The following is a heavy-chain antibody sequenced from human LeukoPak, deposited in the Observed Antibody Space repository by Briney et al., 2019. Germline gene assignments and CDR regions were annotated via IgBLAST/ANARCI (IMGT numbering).Heavy chain of an antibody. CDR2: IYHSGST. V-gene: IGHV4-4*02. J-gene: IGHJ4*02. Sequence: SETLSLTCAVSGGSISSSNWWSWVRQPPGKGLEWSGEIYHSGSTNYNPSLKSRVTISVDKSKDQFSLKLSSVTAADTAVYYCARVNVWFGESFYFDYWGQGTLVTVSS. D-gene: IGHD3-10*01. CDR3: ARVNVWFGESFYFDY. CDR1: GGSISSSNW.